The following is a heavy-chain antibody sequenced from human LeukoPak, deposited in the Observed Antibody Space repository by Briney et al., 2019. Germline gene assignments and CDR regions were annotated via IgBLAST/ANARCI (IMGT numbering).Heavy chain of an antibody. D-gene: IGHD6-6*01. CDR3: GRPSPAREGLDS. CDR2: IYYSGST. V-gene: IGHV4-59*12. CDR1: GGSISSYY. Sequence: SETLSLTCTVSGGSISSYYWSWIRQPPGKGLEWIGYIYYSGSTNYNPSLKSRVTISLNQSKNQFSLTLSSVTAADTAVYYCGRPSPAREGLDSWGQGILVTVSS. J-gene: IGHJ4*02.